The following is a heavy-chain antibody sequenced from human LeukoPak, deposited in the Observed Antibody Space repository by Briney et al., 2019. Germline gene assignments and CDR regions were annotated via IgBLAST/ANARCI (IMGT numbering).Heavy chain of an antibody. CDR1: GFTFSTYW. J-gene: IGHJ1*01. D-gene: IGHD3-22*01. Sequence: GGSLRLSCAASGFTFSTYWMHWVRHAPGQGLVWVPRIKSDGGTNYADSVKGRFTISRDNAKKTVSLQMNSLRPEDTGVYYCARAPSEIGGYYPEYFRHWGRGTLVTVSS. CDR2: IKSDGGT. CDR3: ARAPSEIGGYYPEYFRH. V-gene: IGHV3-74*01.